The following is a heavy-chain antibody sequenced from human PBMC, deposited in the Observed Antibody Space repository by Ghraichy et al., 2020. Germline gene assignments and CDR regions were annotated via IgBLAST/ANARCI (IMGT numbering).Heavy chain of an antibody. CDR1: GGSLSPYY. V-gene: IGHV4-59*01. CDR2: VDYTGTA. CDR3: ARVTNYGPSGRLDT. Sequence: SETLSLTCTVSGGSLSPYYWSWIRQPPGRGLEWFGYVDYTGTASYKPSLKSRVTLSVYTSKNQFSLRLKSVTAADTAVYYCARVTNYGPSGRLDTWGQGTLVTVSS. J-gene: IGHJ5*02. D-gene: IGHD3-10*01.